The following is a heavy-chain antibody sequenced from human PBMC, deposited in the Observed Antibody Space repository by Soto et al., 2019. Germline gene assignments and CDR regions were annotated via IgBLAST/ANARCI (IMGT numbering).Heavy chain of an antibody. CDR2: IKSKSDGGTR. V-gene: IGHV3-15*01. Sequence: EVQLVESGGGLVMPGGSLRLSCATSGFIFSSAWMSWVRQAPGKGLEWVGRIKSKSDGGTRDYAAPVNGRFNISRDDSKNMVYLQMNSLTAEDTAVYYCVEGWNDFWGQGTLVTVSS. CDR1: GFIFSSAW. CDR3: VEGWNDF. D-gene: IGHD1-1*01. J-gene: IGHJ4*02.